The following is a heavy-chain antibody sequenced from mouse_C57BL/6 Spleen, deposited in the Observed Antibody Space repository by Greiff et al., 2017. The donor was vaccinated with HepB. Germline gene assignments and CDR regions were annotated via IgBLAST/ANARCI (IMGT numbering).Heavy chain of an antibody. D-gene: IGHD1-1*01. CDR2: ISDGGSYT. J-gene: IGHJ1*03. V-gene: IGHV5-4*01. CDR3: AVGSSYWYFDV. CDR1: GFTFSSYA. Sequence: DVQLVESGGGLVKPGGSLKLSCAASGFTFSSYAMSWVRQTPEKRLEWVATISDGGSYTYYPDNVKGRFTISRDNAKNNLYLQMSHLKSEGTAMYYCAVGSSYWYFDVWGTGTTVTVSS.